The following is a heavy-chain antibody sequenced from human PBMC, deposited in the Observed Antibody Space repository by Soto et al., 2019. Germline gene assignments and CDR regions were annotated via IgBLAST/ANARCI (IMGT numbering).Heavy chain of an antibody. J-gene: IGHJ4*02. CDR1: GFTFSSYA. Sequence: GGSLRLSCAASGFTFSSYAMSWVRQAPGRGLEWMANIKYDGSEKYYVDSVKGRLTISRDNAKNSLYLQMNSLRAEATAVYYCASSPHKDSRPDYWGQGTLVTVSS. CDR2: IKYDGSEK. D-gene: IGHD3-22*01. CDR3: ASSPHKDSRPDY. V-gene: IGHV3-7*03.